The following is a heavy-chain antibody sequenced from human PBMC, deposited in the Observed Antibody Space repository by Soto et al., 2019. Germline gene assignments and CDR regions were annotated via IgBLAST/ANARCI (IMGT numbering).Heavy chain of an antibody. J-gene: IGHJ5*02. CDR1: GGSISSSNW. CDR2: IYHSGST. V-gene: IGHV4-4*02. Sequence: SETLSLTCAVSGGSISSSNWWSWVRQPPGKGLEWIGEIYHSGSTNYNPSLKSRVTISVDKSKNQFSLKLSSVTAADTAVYYCARDPGGEHKLYELDWLDPCGQGTLVTVYS. CDR3: ARDPGGEHKLYELDWLDP. D-gene: IGHD1-26*01.